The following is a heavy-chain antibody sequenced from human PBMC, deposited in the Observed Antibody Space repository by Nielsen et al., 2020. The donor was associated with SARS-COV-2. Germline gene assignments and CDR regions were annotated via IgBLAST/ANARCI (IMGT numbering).Heavy chain of an antibody. CDR2: ISSSGSTI. D-gene: IGHD1-7*01. CDR1: GFTFSSYE. Sequence: GESLKISCAASGFTFSSYEMNWVRQAPGKGLEWVSYISSSGSTIYYADSVKGRFTISRDNSKNTLYLQMNSLRAEDTAVYYCAKPPYNWNYRYYYYGMDVWGQGTTVTVSS. CDR3: AKPPYNWNYRYYYYGMDV. V-gene: IGHV3-48*03. J-gene: IGHJ6*02.